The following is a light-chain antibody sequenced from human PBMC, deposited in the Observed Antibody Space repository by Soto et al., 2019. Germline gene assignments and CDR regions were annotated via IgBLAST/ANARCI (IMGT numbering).Light chain of an antibody. CDR1: SSDVGAYDL. CDR2: ENI. CDR3: CSYAGNRLFI. Sequence: QSALTQPASVSGSPGQSITISCIGTSSDVGAYDLVSWYQQHPGTAPRLIIYENIRRPSTISSRFSGSKSGNTASLTISGLRAEDEANYHCCSYAGNRLFIFGGGTKVTVL. V-gene: IGLV2-23*01. J-gene: IGLJ2*01.